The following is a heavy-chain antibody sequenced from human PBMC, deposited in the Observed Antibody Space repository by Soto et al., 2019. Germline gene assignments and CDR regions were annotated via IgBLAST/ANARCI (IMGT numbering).Heavy chain of an antibody. J-gene: IGHJ4*02. D-gene: IGHD6-19*01. CDR1: GFTFSNSA. V-gene: IGHV3-64D*06. CDR2: ISSNGVST. CDR3: VSSTSCWYDY. Sequence: GGSLRLSCSASGFTFSNSAIHWVRQAPGKGLEYVSAISSNGVSTYYADSVKGRFSISRDSSTNTVFLQLSSLRPEDTAVYHCVSSTSCWYDYWGQGTLVTVSS.